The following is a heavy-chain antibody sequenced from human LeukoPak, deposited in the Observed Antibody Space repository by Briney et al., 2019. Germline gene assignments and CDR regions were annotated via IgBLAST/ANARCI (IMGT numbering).Heavy chain of an antibody. CDR2: ISYDGSNK. D-gene: IGHD2-2*01. J-gene: IGHJ5*02. CDR1: GFTFSSYA. CDR3: AREYCSSTSCYYP. V-gene: IGHV3-30-3*01. Sequence: GGSLRLSCAASGFTFSSYAMPWVRQAPGKGLEWVAVISYDGSNKYYADSVKGRFTISRDNAKNSLYLQMNSLRDEDTAVYYCAREYCSSTSCYYPWGQGTLVTVSS.